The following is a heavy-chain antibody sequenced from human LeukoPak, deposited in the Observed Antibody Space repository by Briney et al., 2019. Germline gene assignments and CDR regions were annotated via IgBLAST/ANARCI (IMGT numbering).Heavy chain of an antibody. CDR1: GGSISSSNW. D-gene: IGHD2-21*01. CDR2: IYHSGST. CDR3: ARDLAGHFGGFYFDY. Sequence: SGTLSLTCAVSGGSISSSNWWSWVRQPPGKGLEWIGEIYHSGSTNYNPSLKSRVTISVDKSKNQFSLKVSSVTAADTAVYYCARDLAGHFGGFYFDYWGQGTLVTVSS. J-gene: IGHJ4*02. V-gene: IGHV4-4*02.